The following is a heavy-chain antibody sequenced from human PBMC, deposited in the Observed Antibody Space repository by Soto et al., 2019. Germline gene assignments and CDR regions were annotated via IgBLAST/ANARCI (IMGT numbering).Heavy chain of an antibody. V-gene: IGHV1-46*03. D-gene: IGHD6-6*01. CDR2: INPSGGST. CDR3: AREGAVEQLVQDY. J-gene: IGHJ4*02. Sequence: QVQLVQSGAEVKKPGASVKVSCKASGYTFTSYYMHWVRQAPGQGLEWMGIINPSGGSTSYAQKFQGRVTMTRDKSTSTVYMELSSLRSEDTAVYYWAREGAVEQLVQDYWGQGTLVTVSS. CDR1: GYTFTSYY.